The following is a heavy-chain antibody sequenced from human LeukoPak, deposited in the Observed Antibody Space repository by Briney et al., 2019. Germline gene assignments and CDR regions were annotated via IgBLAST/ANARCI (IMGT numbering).Heavy chain of an antibody. V-gene: IGHV3-73*01. CDR2: IRSKANSYAT. Sequence: QPGGSLRLSSAASGFTFSGSAMHWVRQASGKGLEWVGRIRSKANSYATAYAASVKGRFTISRDDSKNTAYLQMNSLKTEDTAVYYCTRLPIAVAGLSHSGGYFDYWGQGTLVTVSS. CDR1: GFTFSGSA. CDR3: TRLPIAVAGLSHSGGYFDY. J-gene: IGHJ4*02. D-gene: IGHD6-19*01.